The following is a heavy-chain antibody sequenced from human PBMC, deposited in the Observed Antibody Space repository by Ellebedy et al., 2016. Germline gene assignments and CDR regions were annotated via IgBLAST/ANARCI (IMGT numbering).Heavy chain of an antibody. D-gene: IGHD4-17*01. CDR3: RQGHYANY. CDR1: GLTVSSFF. J-gene: IGHJ4*02. V-gene: IGHV3-23*01. CDR2: MRGDGAKT. Sequence: GESLKISXAPSGLTVSSFFIGWVRQAPGKGLEWVSTMRGDGAKTHLADSVKGRFTMSRDIPKNTVYLQMNRLRAEDTAVYYCRQGHYANYWGQGTLVTVSS.